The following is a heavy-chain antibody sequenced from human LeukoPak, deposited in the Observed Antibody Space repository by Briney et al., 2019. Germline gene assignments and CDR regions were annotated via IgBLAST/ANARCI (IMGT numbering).Heavy chain of an antibody. Sequence: SETLSLTCTVSGGSISSNKYYWSWIRQHPGKGLEWIGYIDYSGTTYYNPSLNRPVTISVDTSENQFSLTLDSVTAADTAVFYCATVMTGSRYFDLWGRGTLVTISS. D-gene: IGHD1-1*01. CDR3: ATVMTGSRYFDL. V-gene: IGHV4-31*01. CDR1: GGSISSNKYY. J-gene: IGHJ2*01. CDR2: IDYSGTT.